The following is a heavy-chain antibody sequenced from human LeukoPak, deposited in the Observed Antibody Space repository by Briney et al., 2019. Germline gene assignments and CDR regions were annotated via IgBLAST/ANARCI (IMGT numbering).Heavy chain of an antibody. J-gene: IGHJ4*02. CDR1: GYSISSGYY. D-gene: IGHD6-13*01. V-gene: IGHV4-38-2*02. Sequence: PSETLSLTCTVSGYSISSGYYWGWIRQPPGKGLEWIGYIYHSGSTYYNPSLKSRVTISVDRSKNQFSLKLSSVTAADTAVYYCARASSSWSSYYFDYWGQGTLVTVSS. CDR2: IYHSGST. CDR3: ARASSSWSSYYFDY.